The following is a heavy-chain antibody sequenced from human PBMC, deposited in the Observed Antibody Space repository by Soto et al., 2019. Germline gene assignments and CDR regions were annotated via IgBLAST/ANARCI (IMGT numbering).Heavy chain of an antibody. CDR1: GGSISSYY. J-gene: IGHJ6*03. CDR3: ARVGVPAARLHPYYYYYYMDV. D-gene: IGHD2-2*01. Sequence: SETLSLTCTVSGGSISSYYWSWIRQPPGKGLEWIGYIYYSGSTNYNPSLKSRVTISVDTSKNQFSLKLSSVTAADTAVYYCARVGVPAARLHPYYYYYYMDVWGKGTTVTVSS. V-gene: IGHV4-59*01. CDR2: IYYSGST.